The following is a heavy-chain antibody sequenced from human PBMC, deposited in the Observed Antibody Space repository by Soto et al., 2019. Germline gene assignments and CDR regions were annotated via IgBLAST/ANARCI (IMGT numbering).Heavy chain of an antibody. J-gene: IGHJ4*02. CDR1: GGSISSSSYY. CDR3: ARVQRYYDSSGYYGSH. Sequence: SETLSLTCTVSGGSISSSSYYWAWVRQPPGKGLEWIGSIYYSGTTYYNPSLKSRVTISEDTSKNQFSLKLSSVTAADTAVYYCARVQRYYDSSGYYGSHWGQGTLVTVSS. D-gene: IGHD3-22*01. CDR2: IYYSGTT. V-gene: IGHV4-39*07.